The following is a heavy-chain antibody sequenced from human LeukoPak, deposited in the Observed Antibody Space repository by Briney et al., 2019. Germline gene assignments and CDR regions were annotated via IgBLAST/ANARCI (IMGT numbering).Heavy chain of an antibody. CDR1: GFTFSSYA. J-gene: IGHJ4*01. CDR3: AKDLDIWSCYTWDY. D-gene: IGHD3-3*01. V-gene: IGHV3-23*01. Sequence: GGSLSLSCAASGFTFSSYAMSWVRQAPGKGLEWVSAISGSGGSTYYADSVKGRFTISRDNSKNTLYLQMNSLRAEDTAVYYCAKDLDIWSCYTWDYWGQGTLVTVSS. CDR2: ISGSGGST.